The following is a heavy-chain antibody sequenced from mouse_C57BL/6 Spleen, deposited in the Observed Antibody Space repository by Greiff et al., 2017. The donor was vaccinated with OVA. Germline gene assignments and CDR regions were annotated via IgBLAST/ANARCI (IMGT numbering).Heavy chain of an antibody. CDR1: GFTFSSYA. V-gene: IGHV5-9-1*02. CDR3: TRDRGNWAWFAY. Sequence: EVQLQESGEGLVKPGGSLKLSCAASGFTFSSYAMSWVRQTPEKRLEWVAYISSGGDYIYYADTVKGRFTISRDNARNTLYLQMSSLKSEDTAMYYCTRDRGNWAWFAYWGQGTLVTVSA. D-gene: IGHD4-1*02. CDR2: ISSGGDYI. J-gene: IGHJ3*01.